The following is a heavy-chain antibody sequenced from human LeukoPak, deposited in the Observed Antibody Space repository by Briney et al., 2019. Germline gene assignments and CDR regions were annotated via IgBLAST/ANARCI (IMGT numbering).Heavy chain of an antibody. CDR2: ISAYNGNT. J-gene: IGHJ4*02. Sequence: GASVKVSCKASGYTFTGYYMHWVRQAPGQGLEWMGWISAYNGNTNYAQKLQGRVTMTTDTSTSTACMELRSLRSDDTAVYYCARGRYKGFDYWGQGTLVTVSS. CDR1: GYTFTGYY. V-gene: IGHV1-18*04. CDR3: ARGRYKGFDY. D-gene: IGHD5-18*01.